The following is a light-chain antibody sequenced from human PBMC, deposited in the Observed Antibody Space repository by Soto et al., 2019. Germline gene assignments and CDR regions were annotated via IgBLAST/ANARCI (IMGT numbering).Light chain of an antibody. J-gene: IGKJ4*01. V-gene: IGKV1-9*01. CDR3: QQLNGYQLA. CDR2: SAS. CDR1: QAMSTY. Sequence: IQLTQSPSFLSAFVGDTVTITCRASQAMSTYLAWYQQKPGKVPKLLIRSASTLQSGVPPRFSGGGSGTEFTLTISTLQPDDSGIYYCQQLNGYQLAFGGGTRWIS.